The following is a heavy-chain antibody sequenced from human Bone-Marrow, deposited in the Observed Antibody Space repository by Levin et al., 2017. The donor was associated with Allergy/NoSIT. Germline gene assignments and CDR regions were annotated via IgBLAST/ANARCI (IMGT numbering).Heavy chain of an antibody. V-gene: IGHV1-18*01. CDR1: GYTFTSYG. Sequence: VASVKVSCKASGYTFTSYGISWVRQAPGQGLEWMGWISAYNGNTNYAQKLQGRVTMTTDTSTSTAYMELRSLRSDDTAVYYCARNVKIYYDFWSGHREDFDYWGQGTLVTVSS. CDR2: ISAYNGNT. CDR3: ARNVKIYYDFWSGHREDFDY. J-gene: IGHJ4*02. D-gene: IGHD3-3*01.